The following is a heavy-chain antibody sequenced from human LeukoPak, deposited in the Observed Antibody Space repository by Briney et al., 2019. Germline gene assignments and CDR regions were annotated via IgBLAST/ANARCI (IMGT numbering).Heavy chain of an antibody. CDR2: ISSSSSYI. V-gene: IGHV3-21*04. CDR1: GFTFSSYS. CDR3: AKDTGIVGATIWFDP. Sequence: PGGSLRLSCAASGFTFSSYSMNWVRQAPGKGLEWVSSISSSSSYIYYADSVKGRFTISRDNSKNTLYLQMNSLRAEDTAVYYCAKDTGIVGATIWFDPWGQGTLVTVSS. J-gene: IGHJ5*02. D-gene: IGHD1-26*01.